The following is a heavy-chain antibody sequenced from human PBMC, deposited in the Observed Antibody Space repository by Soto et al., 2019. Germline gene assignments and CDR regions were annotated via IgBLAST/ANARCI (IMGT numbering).Heavy chain of an antibody. V-gene: IGHV1-2*04. CDR3: ARVSLGAGHCSSTSCPRVGWFDP. J-gene: IGHJ5*02. Sequence: QVQLVQSGAEVKKPGASVKVSCKASGYTFTGYYMHWVRQAPGQGLEWMGWINPNSGGTNYAQKFQGWVTMTRDTSISTAYMELSRLRSDDTAVYYCARVSLGAGHCSSTSCPRVGWFDPWGQGTLVTVSS. CDR2: INPNSGGT. D-gene: IGHD2-2*01. CDR1: GYTFTGYY.